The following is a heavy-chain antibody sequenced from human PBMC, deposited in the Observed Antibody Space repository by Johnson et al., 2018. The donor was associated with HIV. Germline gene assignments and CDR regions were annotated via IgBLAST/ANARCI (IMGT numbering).Heavy chain of an antibody. Sequence: VQLVESGGGLVQPGRSLRLSCVASGFSFDKYAMNWVRQVPGKGLEWVSGISWNSGSIGYADSVRGRFTTSRDNARNSLFLQMNSLRAEDTAVYYCAVITGNRGYAFDVWGQGTMVTVST. D-gene: IGHD1-20*01. CDR1: GFSFDKYA. J-gene: IGHJ3*01. CDR2: ISWNSGSI. CDR3: AVITGNRGYAFDV. V-gene: IGHV3-9*01.